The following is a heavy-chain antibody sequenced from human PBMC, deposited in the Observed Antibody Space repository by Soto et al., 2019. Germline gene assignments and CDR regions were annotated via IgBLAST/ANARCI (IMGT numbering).Heavy chain of an antibody. CDR1: GDSVSSNSAA. J-gene: IGHJ4*02. CDR3: AREDISYYYDSSGYQPEDYFDY. Sequence: PSQTLSLTCAISGDSVSSNSAAWNWIRQSPSRGLEWLGRTYYRSKWYNDYAVSVKSRITINPDTSKNQFSLQLNSVTPEDAAVYYCAREDISYYYDSSGYQPEDYFDYWGQGTLVTVSS. D-gene: IGHD3-22*01. CDR2: TYYRSKWYN. V-gene: IGHV6-1*01.